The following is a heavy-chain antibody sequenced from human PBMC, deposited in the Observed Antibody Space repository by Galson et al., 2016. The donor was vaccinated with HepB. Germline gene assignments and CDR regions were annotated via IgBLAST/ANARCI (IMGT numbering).Heavy chain of an antibody. J-gene: IGHJ3*02. CDR2: IIPRFDTE. V-gene: IGHV1-69*06. CDR1: GVPFNDYA. Sequence: SVKVSCKASGVPFNDYAITWVRLAPGQGLEWLGGIIPRFDTENYAQKFRARLGITADKSTSTAYMDLSSLRPEDTAVYYCVGSYYYDSSGQAFDTWGQGTRVTVPS. CDR3: VGSYYYDSSGQAFDT. D-gene: IGHD3-22*01.